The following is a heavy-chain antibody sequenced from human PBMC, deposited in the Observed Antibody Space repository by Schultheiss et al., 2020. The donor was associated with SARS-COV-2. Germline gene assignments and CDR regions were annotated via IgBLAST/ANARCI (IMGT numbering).Heavy chain of an antibody. J-gene: IGHJ4*02. D-gene: IGHD3-10*01. Sequence: GESLKISCAASGFTFSSYAMHWVRQAPGKGLEWVSGISWNSGSTYYADSVKGRFTISRDNAKNSLYLQMNSLRAEDTAVYYCARGTTMVRGGYDYWGQGTLVTVSS. CDR3: ARGTTMVRGGYDY. V-gene: IGHV3-48*04. CDR2: ISWNSGST. CDR1: GFTFSSYA.